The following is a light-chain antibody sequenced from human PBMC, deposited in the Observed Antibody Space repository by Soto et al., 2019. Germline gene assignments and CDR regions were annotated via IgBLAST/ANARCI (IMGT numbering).Light chain of an antibody. J-gene: IGKJ4*01. V-gene: IGKV3-15*01. CDR2: DAS. Sequence: EIVMTQSPATLSVSPGERATLSCRASQSVNSNLAWYRQKPGQAPRLLISDASTRATGVPHRLSGSGSGPESTLTTSSLQSEDSGIYYCQQYTFWPPLTFGGGTKVEIK. CDR1: QSVNSN. CDR3: QQYTFWPPLT.